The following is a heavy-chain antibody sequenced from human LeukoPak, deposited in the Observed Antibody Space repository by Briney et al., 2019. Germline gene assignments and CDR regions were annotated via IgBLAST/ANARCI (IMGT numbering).Heavy chain of an antibody. D-gene: IGHD5-12*01. CDR3: ASRGYSGYDSFDY. J-gene: IGHJ4*02. V-gene: IGHV3-53*05. Sequence: GGSLRLSCAASGFTVSSNYMSWVRQAPGKGLEWVSVIYSGGSTYYADSVKGRFTISRDNSKNTLYLQMNSLRSDDTAVYYCASRGYSGYDSFDYWGQGTLVTVSS. CDR2: IYSGGST. CDR1: GFTVSSNY.